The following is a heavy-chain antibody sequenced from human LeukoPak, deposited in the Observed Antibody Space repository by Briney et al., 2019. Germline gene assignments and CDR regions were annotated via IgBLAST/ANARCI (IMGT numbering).Heavy chain of an antibody. CDR1: GHTFTNYY. CDR2: INPNSGGT. J-gene: IGHJ3*02. CDR3: AGPLDTVDAFDI. V-gene: IGHV1-2*02. D-gene: IGHD3/OR15-3a*01. Sequence: ASVKVSCKASGHTFTNYYMHWVRQAPGQGLEWMGWINPNSGGTDYAQKFQGRVTMTRDTSISTAYMELSRLRSDDTAVYYCAGPLDTVDAFDIWGQGTMVTVSS.